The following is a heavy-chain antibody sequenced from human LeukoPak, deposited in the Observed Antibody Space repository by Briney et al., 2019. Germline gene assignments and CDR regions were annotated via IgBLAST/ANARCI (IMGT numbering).Heavy chain of an antibody. V-gene: IGHV3-48*01. CDR2: ISSSSTTI. J-gene: IGHJ4*02. CDR3: ARDSETYDSSASTFEY. Sequence: GGSLRLSCAASGFTFSTYNMNWVRQAPGQGLEWVSYISSSSTTIYYADSVKGRFTISRDNSKNTLYLQMNSLRAEDTAMYYCARDSETYDSSASTFEYWGQGTLVTVSS. D-gene: IGHD3-22*01. CDR1: GFTFSTYN.